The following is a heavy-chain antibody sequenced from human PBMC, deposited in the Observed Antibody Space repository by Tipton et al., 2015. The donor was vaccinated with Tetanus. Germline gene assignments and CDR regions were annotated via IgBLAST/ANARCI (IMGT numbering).Heavy chain of an antibody. CDR3: AREDSNFGVVPAFYFCGMDV. CDR1: GFTFDDYA. V-gene: IGHV3-30*03. CDR2: ISYDGSTK. Sequence: SLRLSCAASGFTFDDYAMHWVRQAPGKGLEWVAVISYDGSTKYYADSVKGRFTISRDNSKNTLYLQMNSLRAEDTAVYYCAREDSNFGVVPAFYFCGMDVWGQGTTVTVSS. D-gene: IGHD2-2*01. J-gene: IGHJ6*02.